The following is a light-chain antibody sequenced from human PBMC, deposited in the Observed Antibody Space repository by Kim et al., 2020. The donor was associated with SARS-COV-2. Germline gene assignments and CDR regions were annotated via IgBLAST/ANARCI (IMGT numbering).Light chain of an antibody. CDR3: QQRGNWPPALT. V-gene: IGKV3-11*01. Sequence: PGDSATLSCRASHSIYISLALYQQTPGRAPRLLIYDAAIRAPGIPDRFSASGSGTDFTLTIGSLAPEDFAVYYCQQRGNWPPALTFGGGTKVDIK. CDR2: DAA. CDR1: HSIYIS. J-gene: IGKJ4*01.